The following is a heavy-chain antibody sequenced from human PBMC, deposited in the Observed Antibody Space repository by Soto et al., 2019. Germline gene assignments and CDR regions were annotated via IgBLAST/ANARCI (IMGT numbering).Heavy chain of an antibody. CDR2: INAGNGNT. Sequence: ASVKVSCKASGYTFTTYGISWVRQAPGQRLEWMGWINAGNGNTKYSQKFQGRVTMTEDTSTDTAYMELSSLRSEDTAVYYCATIRRYFDYWGQGTLVTVSS. CDR1: GYTFTTYG. V-gene: IGHV1-18*01. J-gene: IGHJ4*02. CDR3: ATIRRYFDY.